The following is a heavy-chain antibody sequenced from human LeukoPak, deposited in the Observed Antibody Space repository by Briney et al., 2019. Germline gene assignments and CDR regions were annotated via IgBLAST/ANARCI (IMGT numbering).Heavy chain of an antibody. V-gene: IGHV1-2*02. CDR1: GYTFTGYY. D-gene: IGHD3-22*01. CDR2: INPNSGGT. J-gene: IGHJ5*02. Sequence: GASVKLFCKASGYTFTGYYMHWVRQAPGQGLEWMGWINPNSGGTNYAQKFQGRVTMTRDTSISTAYMELSRLRSDDTAVYYCARTTHYYDSSGYSPWGQGTLVTVSS. CDR3: ARTTHYYDSSGYSP.